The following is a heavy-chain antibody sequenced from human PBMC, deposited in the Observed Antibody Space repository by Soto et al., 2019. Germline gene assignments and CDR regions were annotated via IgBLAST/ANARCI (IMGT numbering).Heavy chain of an antibody. J-gene: IGHJ5*02. Sequence: PSETLSLTCAVYGGSLSGYYWSWIRQPPGKGLEWIGEINHSGSTNYNPSLKSRVTIAVDTSENQFSLKLSSVTAADTAVYYCARGGLICGSTSCYYNWFDPWGQGTLVTVSS. CDR2: INHSGST. V-gene: IGHV4-34*01. CDR3: ARGGLICGSTSCYYNWFDP. CDR1: GGSLSGYY. D-gene: IGHD2-2*01.